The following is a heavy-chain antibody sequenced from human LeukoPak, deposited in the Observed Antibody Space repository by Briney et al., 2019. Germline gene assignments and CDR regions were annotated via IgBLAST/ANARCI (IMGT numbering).Heavy chain of an antibody. Sequence: GGSLRLSCAASGFTFSAYAMHWVRQAPDKGLEWVAVIWYDGSNKYYADSVKDRFTISRENSKNTLYLQMNSLRAEDTAVYYCARDGGGIDAFDIWGQGTMVTVSS. J-gene: IGHJ3*02. CDR2: IWYDGSNK. V-gene: IGHV3-33*01. D-gene: IGHD3-16*01. CDR3: ARDGGGIDAFDI. CDR1: GFTFSAYA.